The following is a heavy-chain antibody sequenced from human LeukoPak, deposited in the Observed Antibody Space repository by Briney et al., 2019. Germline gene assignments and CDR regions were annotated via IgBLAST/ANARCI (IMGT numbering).Heavy chain of an antibody. Sequence: SETLSLTCTVSGGPISSGSYYWSWIRQPAGKGLEWIGRIYTSGSTNYNPSLKSRVTTSVDTSKNQFSLKLSSVTAADTAVYYCARDYVYGYSYGFYYYYMDVWGKGTTVTVSS. V-gene: IGHV4-61*02. CDR2: IYTSGST. CDR3: ARDYVYGYSYGFYYYYMDV. J-gene: IGHJ6*03. D-gene: IGHD5-18*01. CDR1: GGPISSGSYY.